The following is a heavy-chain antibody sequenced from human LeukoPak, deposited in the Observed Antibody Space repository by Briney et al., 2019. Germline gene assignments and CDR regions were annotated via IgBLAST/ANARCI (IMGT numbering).Heavy chain of an antibody. CDR3: AKDRSSSWVLDY. Sequence: PGGSLGLSCAASGFTFSSYGMHWVRQDPGKGLEWVAFIRYDGSNKYYADSVKGRFTISRDNSKNTLYLQMNSLRAEDTAVYYCAKDRSSSWVLDYWGQGTLVTVSS. CDR1: GFTFSSYG. CDR2: IRYDGSNK. V-gene: IGHV3-30*02. J-gene: IGHJ4*02. D-gene: IGHD6-13*01.